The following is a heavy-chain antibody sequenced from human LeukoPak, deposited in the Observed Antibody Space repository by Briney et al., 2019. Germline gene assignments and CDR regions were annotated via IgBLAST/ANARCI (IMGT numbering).Heavy chain of an antibody. V-gene: IGHV1-69*13. CDR2: IIPLFGTA. CDR1: GDTFSRYG. J-gene: IGHJ4*02. CDR3: AREWNYETSGYFFYY. D-gene: IGHD3-22*01. Sequence: GASVKVSCKASGDTFSRYGISWVRQAPGQGLEWMGGIIPLFGTANYAQKFQGRVTITADESTSTVYMELSSLRFEDTAVYYCAREWNYETSGYFFYYWGQGTLVTVSS.